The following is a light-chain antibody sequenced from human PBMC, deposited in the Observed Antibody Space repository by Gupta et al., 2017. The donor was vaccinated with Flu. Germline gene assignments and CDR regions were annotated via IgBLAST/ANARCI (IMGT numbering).Light chain of an antibody. Sequence: DIQVTQSPSPLSASIGDRVTITCRASQSISTWLAWYQQKPGQAPKSLIYAASNLQTGVPSRFSGSGSGTYFTLTTTGLQPEDFATYYCQQDDLYPITFGQGTQLENK. CDR1: QSISTW. CDR3: QQDDLYPIT. CDR2: AAS. J-gene: IGKJ5*01. V-gene: IGKV1D-16*01.